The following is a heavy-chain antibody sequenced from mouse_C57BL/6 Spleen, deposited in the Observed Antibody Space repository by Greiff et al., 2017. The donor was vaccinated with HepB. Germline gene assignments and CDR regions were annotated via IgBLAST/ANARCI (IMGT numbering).Heavy chain of an antibody. CDR3: ADLAGAY. CDR1: GYAFSSYW. V-gene: IGHV1-80*01. Sequence: VQLQQSGAELVKPGASVKISCKASGYAFSSYWMNWVTQRPGKGLEWIGQIYPGDGDTNYNGKFKGKATLTADKSSSTAYMQLSSLTSEGSAVYFCADLAGAYWGQGTLVTVSA. CDR2: IYPGDGDT. D-gene: IGHD6-1*01. J-gene: IGHJ3*01.